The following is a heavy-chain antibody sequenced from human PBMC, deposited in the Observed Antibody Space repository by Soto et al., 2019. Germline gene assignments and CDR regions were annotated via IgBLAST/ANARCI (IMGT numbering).Heavy chain of an antibody. Sequence: PGGSLRLSCEASGFTFSSYGMSWVRQAPGKGLEWVAVIWYDGDNKYYADSVRGRFTISRDNFKKTLFLQMDNLRVEDTAVYYCARDFEAVVSAAPSDYWGRGTLVTVSS. J-gene: IGHJ4*02. CDR2: IWYDGDNK. CDR1: GFTFSSYG. V-gene: IGHV3-33*01. D-gene: IGHD2-2*01. CDR3: ARDFEAVVSAAPSDY.